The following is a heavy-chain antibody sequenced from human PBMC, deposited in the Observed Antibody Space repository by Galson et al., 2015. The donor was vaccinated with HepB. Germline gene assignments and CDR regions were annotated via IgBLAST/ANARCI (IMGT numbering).Heavy chain of an antibody. D-gene: IGHD1-26*01. Sequence: SVKVSCKASGGTFSSYAISWVRQAPGQGLEWMGGIIPIFGTANYAQKFQGRVTITADKSTSTAYMELSSLRSEDTAVYYCARDKSGSYYRRFDYWGQGTLVTVSS. CDR1: GGTFSSYA. J-gene: IGHJ4*02. CDR3: ARDKSGSYYRRFDY. CDR2: IIPIFGTA. V-gene: IGHV1-69*06.